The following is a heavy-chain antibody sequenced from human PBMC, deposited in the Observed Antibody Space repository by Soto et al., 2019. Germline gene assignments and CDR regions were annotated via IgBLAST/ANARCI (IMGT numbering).Heavy chain of an antibody. D-gene: IGHD2-15*01. J-gene: IGHJ5*02. V-gene: IGHV1-69*04. CDR2: IIPILGIA. CDR3: AREGYCSGGSCPGGWFDP. CDR1: GGTFSSYT. Sequence: ASVKVSCKASGGTFSSYTISWVRQAPGQGLEWMGRIIPILGIANYAQKFQGRVTITADKSTSTSYMELSSLRSEDTAVYYFAREGYCSGGSCPGGWFDPWGQGTLVTVSS.